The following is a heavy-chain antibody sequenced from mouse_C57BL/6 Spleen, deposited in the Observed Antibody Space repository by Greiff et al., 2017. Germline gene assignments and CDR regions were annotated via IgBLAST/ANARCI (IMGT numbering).Heavy chain of an antibody. Sequence: EVQLQQSVAELVKPGASVTLSCTASGFTFISTSMPWVKQRPEQGLECIGRIDPANGNTKYATKFQSQATITGDTSSTTAYLQLSSLTSEDTAVYYCASGWAFAYWGQGTLVTVSA. D-gene: IGHD1-1*02. CDR3: ASGWAFAY. CDR1: GFTFISTS. CDR2: IDPANGNT. J-gene: IGHJ3*01. V-gene: IGHV14-3*01.